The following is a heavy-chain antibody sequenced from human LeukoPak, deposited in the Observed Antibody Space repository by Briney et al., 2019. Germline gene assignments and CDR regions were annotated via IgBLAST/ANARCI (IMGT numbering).Heavy chain of an antibody. D-gene: IGHD2-15*01. CDR2: IYYSGAT. V-gene: IGHV4-59*08. CDR3: ARRVAVPGSYYFDY. CDR1: GGAISSYY. Sequence: SETLSLTCTVSGGAISSYYWTWIRQPPGKGLEWIGFIYYSGATKYNPSLESRVTVSLDTSKNQFSLRLNSVTAADTAVYYCARRVAVPGSYYFDYWSQGTLVTVSS. J-gene: IGHJ4*02.